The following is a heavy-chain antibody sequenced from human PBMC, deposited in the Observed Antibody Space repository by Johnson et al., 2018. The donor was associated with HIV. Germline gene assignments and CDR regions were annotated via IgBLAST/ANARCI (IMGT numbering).Heavy chain of an antibody. CDR3: SRGIAAAGTPVAFDI. D-gene: IGHD6-13*01. CDR1: GFTVSSNY. J-gene: IGHJ3*02. CDR2: IRSKAYGGTT. V-gene: IGHV3-22*02. Sequence: VQLVESGGGLVQPGGSLRLSCAASGFTVSSNYMSWVRQAPGKGLEWVGFIRSKAYGGTTEYAASVKGRFTISRDDSKSIAYLQMKSLKTEDTAIYYCSRGIAAAGTPVAFDIWGQGTLVTVSS.